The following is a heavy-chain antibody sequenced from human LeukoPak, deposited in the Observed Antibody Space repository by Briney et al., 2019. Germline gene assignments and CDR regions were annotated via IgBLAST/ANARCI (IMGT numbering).Heavy chain of an antibody. V-gene: IGHV1-18*01. D-gene: IGHD6-19*01. CDR2: ISAYNGNT. CDR1: GYTFTSYG. CDR3: LAVAGPYYYYYMDV. J-gene: IGHJ6*03. Sequence: ASVKVSCKASGYTFTSYGISWVRQAPGQGLEWMGWISAYNGNTNYAQKFQGRVTMTRDTSISTAYMELSRLRSDDTAVYYCLAVAGPYYYYYMDVWGKGTTVTISS.